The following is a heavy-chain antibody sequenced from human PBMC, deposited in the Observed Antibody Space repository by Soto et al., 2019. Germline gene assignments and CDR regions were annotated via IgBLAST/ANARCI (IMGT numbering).Heavy chain of an antibody. J-gene: IGHJ4*02. CDR1: GGSIGSSSYY. CDR3: AELIVVVPAAEYYFDY. Sequence: SETLSLTCTVSGGSIGSSSYYWGWIRQPPGKGLEWIGSIYYSGSTYYNPSLKSRVTISVDTSKNQFSLKLSSVTAADTAVYYCAELIVVVPAAEYYFDYWGQGTLVTVSS. D-gene: IGHD2-2*01. V-gene: IGHV4-39*01. CDR2: IYYSGST.